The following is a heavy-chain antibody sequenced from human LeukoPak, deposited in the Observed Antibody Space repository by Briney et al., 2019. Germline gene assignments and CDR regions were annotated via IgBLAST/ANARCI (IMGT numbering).Heavy chain of an antibody. V-gene: IGHV3-23*01. J-gene: IGHJ3*02. CDR1: GFTFSSYA. Sequence: GGSLRLSCAASGFTFSSYAMSWVRQAPGKGLEWVSAISGSGGTTYYADSVKGRFTISRDNAKNSLYLQMNSLRAEDTAVYYCARGLPGIAVADDAFDIWGQGTMVTVSS. CDR3: ARGLPGIAVADDAFDI. CDR2: ISGSGGTT. D-gene: IGHD6-19*01.